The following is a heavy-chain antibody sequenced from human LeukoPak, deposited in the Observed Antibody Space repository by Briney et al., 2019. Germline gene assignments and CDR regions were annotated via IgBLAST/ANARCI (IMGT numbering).Heavy chain of an antibody. CDR3: ARPPTSGWDYFDY. CDR2: IYTSGGT. J-gene: IGHJ4*02. D-gene: IGHD6-19*01. V-gene: IGHV4-61*02. CDR1: GGSISSGTYY. Sequence: SETLSLTCTVSGGSISSGTYYWSWIRQPAGKRLDWIGRIYTSGGTNYNPSLQSRVTISVDTSKNQFSLKLTSVTAADPALYFCARPPTSGWDYFDYWGQGTLVTAS.